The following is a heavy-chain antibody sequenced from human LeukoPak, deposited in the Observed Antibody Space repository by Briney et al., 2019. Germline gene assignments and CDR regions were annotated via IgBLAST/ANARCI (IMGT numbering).Heavy chain of an antibody. J-gene: IGHJ4*02. Sequence: GGSLRLSCATSGFPFSDFSMSWVRQAPGKGLEWISTTNSGGTSTYYAESVKGRFTISRDNSKNSLYLQMNSLRAEDTAVYYCARVAVVPAATYYFDYWGQGTLVTVSS. V-gene: IGHV3-23*01. CDR1: GFPFSDFS. D-gene: IGHD2-2*01. CDR3: ARVAVVPAATYYFDY. CDR2: TNSGGTST.